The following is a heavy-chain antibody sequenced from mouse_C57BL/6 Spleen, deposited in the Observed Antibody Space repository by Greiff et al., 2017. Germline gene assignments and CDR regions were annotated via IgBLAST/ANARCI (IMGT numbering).Heavy chain of an antibody. J-gene: IGHJ3*01. CDR1: GFTFSSYG. D-gene: IGHD2-2*01. Sequence: EVKLVESGGDLVKPGGSLKLSCAASGFTFSSYGMSWVRQTPDKRLEWVATISSGGSYTYYPDSVKGRFTISRDNAKNTLYLQMSSLKSEDTAMYYCGGDDVGAWFAYWGQGTLVTVSA. CDR2: ISSGGSYT. CDR3: GGDDVGAWFAY. V-gene: IGHV5-6*01.